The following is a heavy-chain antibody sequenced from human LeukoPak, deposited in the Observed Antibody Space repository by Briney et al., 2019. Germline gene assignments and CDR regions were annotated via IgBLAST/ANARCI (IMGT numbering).Heavy chain of an antibody. J-gene: IGHJ4*02. D-gene: IGHD1-26*01. CDR2: INSDGSST. V-gene: IGHV3-74*01. Sequence: GGCLRLSCAASGFTLSSYWMHRVRQGPGEGLVWVSRINSDGSSTSYAGSVNGRFTISRDNAKNTLNLQMNSQRAEDSAVYYCARVSTYSAIDYWGQGTLVTVSS. CDR3: ARVSTYSAIDY. CDR1: GFTLSSYW.